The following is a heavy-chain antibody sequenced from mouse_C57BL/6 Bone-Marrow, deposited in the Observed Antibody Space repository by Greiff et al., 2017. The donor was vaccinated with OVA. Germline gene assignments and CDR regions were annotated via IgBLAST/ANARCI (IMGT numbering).Heavy chain of an antibody. Sequence: DVKLVESGGGLVKPGGSLKLSCAASGFTFSSYAMSWVRQTPEKRLEWVATISDGGSYTYYPDNVKGRFTISRDNAKNNLYLQMSHLKSEDTAMYYCARAGIHWYFDVWGTGTTVTVSS. CDR2: ISDGGSYT. CDR1: GFTFSSYA. D-gene: IGHD4-1*01. J-gene: IGHJ1*03. V-gene: IGHV5-4*03. CDR3: ARAGIHWYFDV.